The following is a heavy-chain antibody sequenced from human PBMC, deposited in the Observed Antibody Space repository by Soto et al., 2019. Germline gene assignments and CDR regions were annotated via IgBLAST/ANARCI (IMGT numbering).Heavy chain of an antibody. CDR2: INPSGGST. CDR1: GYTFTSYY. CDR3: ARERGTYYDILTGYVSRANWFDP. D-gene: IGHD3-9*01. V-gene: IGHV1-46*01. J-gene: IGHJ5*02. Sequence: VASVKVSCKASGYTFTSYYMHWVRQAPGQGLEWMGIINPSGGSTSYAQKFQGRVTMTRDTSTSTVYMELSSLRSEDTAVYYCARERGTYYDILTGYVSRANWFDPWGQGTLVTVSS.